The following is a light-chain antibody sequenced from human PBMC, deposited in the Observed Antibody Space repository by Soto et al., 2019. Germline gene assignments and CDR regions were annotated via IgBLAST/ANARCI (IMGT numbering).Light chain of an antibody. V-gene: IGKV1-13*02. CDR2: DVS. Sequence: AIQLTQSPSSLSASVGDRVTITCRASQDIRGALAWYQQKPGKPPKLLISDVSSLQSGVPSRFSGSGSGTDFPLTISRLQPEDFATYYCQQFNTYPITFGQGTRLEIK. CDR1: QDIRGA. J-gene: IGKJ5*01. CDR3: QQFNTYPIT.